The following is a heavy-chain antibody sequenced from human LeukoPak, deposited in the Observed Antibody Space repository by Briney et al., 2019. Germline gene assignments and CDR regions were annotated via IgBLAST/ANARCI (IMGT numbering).Heavy chain of an antibody. Sequence: SETLSLTCNVSGGSISSHCWSWIRQPAGKGLEWSGRIYTSGSTNYNPSLKSRVTVSLDTSKNQFSLKLSSVTAADTAVYYCARVGQLGIYYFDYWGQGTLVTVSS. J-gene: IGHJ4*02. V-gene: IGHV4-4*07. D-gene: IGHD1-1*01. CDR1: GGSISSHC. CDR3: ARVGQLGIYYFDY. CDR2: IYTSGST.